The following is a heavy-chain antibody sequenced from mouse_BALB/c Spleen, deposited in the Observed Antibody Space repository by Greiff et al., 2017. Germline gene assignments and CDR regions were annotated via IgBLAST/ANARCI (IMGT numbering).Heavy chain of an antibody. J-gene: IGHJ4*01. D-gene: IGHD1-1*01. V-gene: IGHV5-4*02. CDR3: ARAHYYYGSSYDYAMDY. Sequence: EVKLVESGGGLVKPGGSLKLSCAASGFTFSDYYMYWVRQTPEKRLEWVATISDGGSYTYYPDSVKGRFTISRDNAKNNLYLQMSSLKSEDTAMYYCARAHYYYGSSYDYAMDYWGQGTSVTVSS. CDR2: ISDGGSYT. CDR1: GFTFSDYY.